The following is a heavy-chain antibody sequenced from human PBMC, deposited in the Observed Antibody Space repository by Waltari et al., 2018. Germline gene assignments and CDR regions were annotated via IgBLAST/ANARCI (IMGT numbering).Heavy chain of an antibody. CDR2: INHSGST. CDR1: GGSFSGYY. D-gene: IGHD2-15*01. Sequence: QVQLQQGGAGLLKPSETLSLTCAVYGGSFSGYYWSWLRQPPGKGLGWNGEINHSGSTNTNPALNSRVTISVDTSKNHFSLKLSSVTAAETAVYYCARPDLTVVKVGGAFDIWGQGTMVTVSS. J-gene: IGHJ3*02. V-gene: IGHV4-34*01. CDR3: ARPDLTVVKVGGAFDI.